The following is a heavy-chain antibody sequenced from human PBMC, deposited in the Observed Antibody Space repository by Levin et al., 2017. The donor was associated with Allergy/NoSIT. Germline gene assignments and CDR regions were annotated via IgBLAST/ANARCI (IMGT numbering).Heavy chain of an antibody. CDR2: IYYSGST. J-gene: IGHJ6*02. D-gene: IGHD5-18*01. CDR3: ARLPIQLWAGDYYYYGMDV. CDR1: GGSISSSSYY. V-gene: IGHV4-39*01. Sequence: SQTLSLTCTVSGGSISSSSYYWGWIRQPPGKGLEWIGSIYYSGSTYYNPSLKSRVTISVDTSKNQFSLKLSSVTAADTAVYYCARLPIQLWAGDYYYYGMDVWGQGTTVTVSS.